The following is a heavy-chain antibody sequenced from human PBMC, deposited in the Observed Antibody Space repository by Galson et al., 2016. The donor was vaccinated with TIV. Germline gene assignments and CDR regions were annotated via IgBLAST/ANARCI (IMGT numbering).Heavy chain of an antibody. D-gene: IGHD2-15*01. CDR2: IYDGGDT. CDR3: ARDRVVGATYYNYYFGMDV. V-gene: IGHV3-66*02. J-gene: IGHJ6*02. Sequence: SLRLSCAASGLSVSMNYMTWVRQAPGKGLEWVSIIYDGGDTYYADSVRGRFTISRDNFKDILYLHMTGLRPDDTGVYYCARDRVVGATYYNYYFGMDVWGQGTTVTVSS. CDR1: GLSVSMNY.